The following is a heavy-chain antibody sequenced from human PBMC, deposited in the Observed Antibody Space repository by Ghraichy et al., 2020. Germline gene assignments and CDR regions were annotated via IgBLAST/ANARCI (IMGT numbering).Heavy chain of an antibody. V-gene: IGHV6-1*01. D-gene: IGHD3-3*01. Sequence: SQTLSLTCAISGDSVSSNSAAWNWIRQSPSRGLEWLGRTYYRSKWYNDYAVSVKSRITINPDTSKNQFSLQLNSVTPEDTAVYYCAREETYYDFWSGYYNNYYYYMDVWGKGTTVTVSS. CDR3: AREETYYDFWSGYYNNYYYYMDV. CDR2: TYYRSKWYN. CDR1: GDSVSSNSAA. J-gene: IGHJ6*03.